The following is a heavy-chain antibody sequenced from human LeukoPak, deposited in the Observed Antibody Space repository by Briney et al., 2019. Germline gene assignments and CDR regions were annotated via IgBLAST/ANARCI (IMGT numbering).Heavy chain of an antibody. CDR3: AKDMGSSGYSPYYKDV. CDR2: ISWNSGSI. CDR1: GFTFDDYA. V-gene: IGHV3-9*01. D-gene: IGHD3-22*01. J-gene: IGHJ6*03. Sequence: GGSLRLSCAASGFTFDDYAMHRVRQAPGKGLEWVSGISWNSGSIGYADSVKGRFTISRDNAKNSLYLQMNSLRAEDTALYYCAKDMGSSGYSPYYKDVWGKGTTVTVSS.